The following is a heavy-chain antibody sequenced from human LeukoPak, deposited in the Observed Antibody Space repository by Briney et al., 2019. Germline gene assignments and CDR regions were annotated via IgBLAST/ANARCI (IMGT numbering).Heavy chain of an antibody. CDR3: ARNYYGSGSILDY. CDR1: GGSISSYY. V-gene: IGHV4-59*12. D-gene: IGHD3-10*01. Sequence: SETLSLTCTVSGGSISSYYWSWIRQPPGKGLEWIGYIYYSGSTYYNPSLKSRVTISVDTSMNQFSLKLSSVTAADTAVYYCARNYYGSGSILDYWGQGTLVTVSS. J-gene: IGHJ4*02. CDR2: IYYSGST.